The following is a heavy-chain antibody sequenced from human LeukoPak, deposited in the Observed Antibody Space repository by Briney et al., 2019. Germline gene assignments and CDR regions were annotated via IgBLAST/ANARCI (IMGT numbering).Heavy chain of an antibody. CDR3: AEEYYYDISGYYSDY. V-gene: IGHV1-69*06. Sequence: SVKVSCKASGGTLSSYAISWVRQAPGQGLEWMGRIIPIFGPAHYAQKFKGRVTITADKSTSTAYMELSSLRCEDTAVYYCAEEYYYDISGYYSDYWGQGTLVTVSS. J-gene: IGHJ4*02. D-gene: IGHD3-22*01. CDR1: GGTLSSYA. CDR2: IIPIFGPA.